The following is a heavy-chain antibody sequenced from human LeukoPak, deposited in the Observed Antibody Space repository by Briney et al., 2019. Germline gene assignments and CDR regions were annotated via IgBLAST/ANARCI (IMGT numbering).Heavy chain of an antibody. V-gene: IGHV4-30-4*08. Sequence: PSETLSLTCTVSGGSISSGDYYWSWIRQPPGKGLEWIGYIYYSGSTYYNPSLKSRVTISVDTSKNQFSLKLSSVTAADTAVYYCARVSRSSGYYRWGAFDIWGQGTMVTVSS. D-gene: IGHD3-22*01. CDR2: IYYSGST. CDR1: GGSISSGDYY. CDR3: ARVSRSSGYYRWGAFDI. J-gene: IGHJ3*02.